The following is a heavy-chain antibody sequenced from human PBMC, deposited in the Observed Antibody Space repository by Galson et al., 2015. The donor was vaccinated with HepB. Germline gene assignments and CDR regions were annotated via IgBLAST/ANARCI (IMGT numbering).Heavy chain of an antibody. V-gene: IGHV3-33*01. CDR2: IWYDGSNK. CDR1: GLTFSSYG. D-gene: IGHD6-13*01. CDR3: ARERINIADEGSALDI. J-gene: IGHJ3*02. Sequence: SLRLSCAASGLTFSSYGMHWVRQAPGKGLEWVAVIWYDGSNKNYADSMKGRFSIFRDNSKNTPYLQMNSLRAEDTAVYYCARERINIADEGSALDIWGQGTMVTVSS.